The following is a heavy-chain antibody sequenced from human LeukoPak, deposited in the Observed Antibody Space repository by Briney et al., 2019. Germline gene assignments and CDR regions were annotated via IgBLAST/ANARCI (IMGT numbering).Heavy chain of an antibody. CDR1: GFTFSTYW. D-gene: IGHD3-22*01. V-gene: IGHV3-74*01. CDR3: AREKDFHDTWYFDL. Sequence: HSGGSLRLSCAASGFTFSTYWMHWVRQAPGKGLVWVSRIMTDGSDTTYADSVKGRFTVSRDNAKNTLFLQMNSLRAEDTAVYYCAREKDFHDTWYFDLWGRGTLVTVSS. CDR2: IMTDGSDT. J-gene: IGHJ2*01.